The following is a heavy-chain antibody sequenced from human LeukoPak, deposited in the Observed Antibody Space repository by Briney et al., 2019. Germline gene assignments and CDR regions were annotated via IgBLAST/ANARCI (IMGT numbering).Heavy chain of an antibody. CDR2: INTNTGNP. Sequence: ASVKVSCKASGYTFTSYAMNWVRQAPGQGLEWMGWINTNTGNPTYAQGFTGRFVFSLDTSVSTAYLQISSLKAEDTAVYYCARDLAGDFWSGYYFGPWGQGTLVTVSS. V-gene: IGHV7-4-1*02. CDR3: ARDLAGDFWSGYYFGP. J-gene: IGHJ5*02. CDR1: GYTFTSYA. D-gene: IGHD3-3*01.